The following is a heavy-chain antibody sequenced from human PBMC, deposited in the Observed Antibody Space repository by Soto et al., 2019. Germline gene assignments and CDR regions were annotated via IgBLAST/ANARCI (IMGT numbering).Heavy chain of an antibody. CDR3: AASIFYYGMDV. CDR1: GYTCTDYW. J-gene: IGHJ6*02. CDR2: IYPGDSDT. V-gene: IGHV5-51*01. Sequence: GESLKVSCKGAGYTCTDYWSGWVRQMPGKGLEWMGIIYPGDSDTKYNPSFQGQVTISADKSITTTYLQWSSLKASDTAIYYCAASIFYYGMDVWGQGTTVTVSS.